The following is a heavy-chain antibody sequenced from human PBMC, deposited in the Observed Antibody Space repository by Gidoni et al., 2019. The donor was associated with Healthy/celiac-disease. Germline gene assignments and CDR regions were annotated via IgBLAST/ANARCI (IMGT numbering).Heavy chain of an antibody. D-gene: IGHD6-6*01. J-gene: IGHJ6*02. CDR3: AKEFKPNSSSSRPYGMDV. Sequence: LEWVAVISYDGSNKYYADSVKGRFTISRDNSKNTLYLQMNSLRAEDTAVYYCAKEFKPNSSSSRPYGMDVWGQGTTVTVSS. V-gene: IGHV3-30*18. CDR2: ISYDGSNK.